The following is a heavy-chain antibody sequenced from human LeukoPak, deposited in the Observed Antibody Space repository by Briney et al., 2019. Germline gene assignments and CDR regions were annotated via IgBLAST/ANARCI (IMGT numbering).Heavy chain of an antibody. CDR2: ISGSGGST. Sequence: GGSLRLSCAASGFTFSSYAMSWVRQAPGKGLKWASAISGSGGSTYYADSVKGRFTISRDNSKNTLYLQMNSLRAEDTAVYYCAKGPPTSYSSSWQEYFQHWGQGTLVTVSS. V-gene: IGHV3-23*01. CDR3: AKGPPTSYSSSWQEYFQH. J-gene: IGHJ1*01. CDR1: GFTFSSYA. D-gene: IGHD6-13*01.